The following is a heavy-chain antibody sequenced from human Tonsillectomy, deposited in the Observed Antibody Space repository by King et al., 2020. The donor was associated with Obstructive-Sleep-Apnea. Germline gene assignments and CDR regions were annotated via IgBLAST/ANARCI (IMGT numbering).Heavy chain of an antibody. CDR1: GGSISRSSYY. CDR3: ARVPPQRGSLGPLDLLDPLVDY. CDR2: IHYSGST. V-gene: IGHV4-39*07. J-gene: IGHJ4*02. Sequence: QLQESGPGLVKPSETLSLTCTVSGGSISRSSYYWGWTRQPPGKGLDWIVSIHYSGSTYYNPSLESRVTILIDTPKYQFSLKLSSVTAADTAVYYCARVPPQRGSLGPLDLLDPLVDYWGQGILVTVSS. D-gene: IGHD1-26*01.